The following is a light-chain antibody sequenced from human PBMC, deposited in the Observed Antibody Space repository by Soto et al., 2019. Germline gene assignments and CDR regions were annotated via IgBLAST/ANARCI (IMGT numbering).Light chain of an antibody. Sequence: EIVLTQSPGTLSLSPGERATLSCRASQSVSSSYLAWYQQKPGQAPRLLIYGASSRATGIPDRFSDSGSGPDFTLTISRLEPEDFAVYYCQQYGSSPTFCPGTKVDI. CDR1: QSVSSSY. CDR2: GAS. CDR3: QQYGSSPT. V-gene: IGKV3-20*01. J-gene: IGKJ3*01.